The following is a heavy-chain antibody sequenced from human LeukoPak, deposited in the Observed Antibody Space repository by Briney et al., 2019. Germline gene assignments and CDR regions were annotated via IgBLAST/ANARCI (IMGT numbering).Heavy chain of an antibody. CDR2: IYYSGST. CDR3: ARADTYWYSSSWYYLDY. J-gene: IGHJ4*02. D-gene: IGHD6-13*01. V-gene: IGHV4-59*01. CDR1: GGSISSYY. Sequence: KPSETLSLTCTVSGGSISSYYWSWIRQPPGKGLEWIGYIYYSGSTNYNPSLKSRVTISVDTSKNQFSLKLSSVTAADTAVYYCARADTYWYSSSWYYLDYWGQGTLVTVSS.